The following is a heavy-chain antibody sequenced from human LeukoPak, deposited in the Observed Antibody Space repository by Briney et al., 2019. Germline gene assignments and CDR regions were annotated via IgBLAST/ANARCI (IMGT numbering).Heavy chain of an antibody. CDR1: GFTVSSNY. J-gene: IGHJ3*02. V-gene: IGHV3-66*01. D-gene: IGHD3-10*01. CDR3: AREIYGSGSYYTDAFDI. Sequence: PGGFLRLSCAASGFTVSSNYMSWVRQAPGKGLEWVSVIYSGGSTYYADSVKGRFTISRDNSKNTPYLQMNSLRAEDTAVYYCAREIYGSGSYYTDAFDIWGQGTMVTVSS. CDR2: IYSGGST.